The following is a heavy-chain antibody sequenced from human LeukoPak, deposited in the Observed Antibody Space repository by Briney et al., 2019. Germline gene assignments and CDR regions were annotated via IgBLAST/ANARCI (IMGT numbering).Heavy chain of an antibody. CDR2: IYSGGST. CDR3: AREYNYGFARYFDY. D-gene: IGHD5-18*01. CDR1: GFTVSSNY. Sequence: PGGSLRLSCTASGFTVSSNYMSWVRQAPGKGLEWVSVIYSGGSTYYADSVKGRFTIPRDNSKNTLYLQMNSLRAEDTAVYYCAREYNYGFARYFDYWGQGTLVTVSS. V-gene: IGHV3-66*01. J-gene: IGHJ4*02.